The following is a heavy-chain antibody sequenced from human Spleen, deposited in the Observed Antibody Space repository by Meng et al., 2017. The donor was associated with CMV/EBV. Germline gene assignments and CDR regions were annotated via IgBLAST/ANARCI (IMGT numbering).Heavy chain of an antibody. CDR1: GYTFTGYY. J-gene: IGHJ4*02. CDR3: ARDPFIVVVPAAPW. D-gene: IGHD2-2*01. CDR2: INPNSGGT. V-gene: IGHV1-2*02. Sequence: ASVKVSRKASGYTFTGYYMHWVRQAPGQGLEWMGWINPNSGGTNYAQKFQGRVTMTRDTSISTAYMELSRLRSDDTAVYYCARDPFIVVVPAAPWWGQGTLVTVSS.